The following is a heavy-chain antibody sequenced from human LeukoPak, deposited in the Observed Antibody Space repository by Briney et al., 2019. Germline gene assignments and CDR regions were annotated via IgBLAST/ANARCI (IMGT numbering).Heavy chain of an antibody. D-gene: IGHD2-8*01. CDR2: INDNGGTT. V-gene: IGHV3-23*01. Sequence: GGSLRLSCAASGFTFSSYAMSWVRRAPGKGLEWVSTINDNGGTTYYADSVKGRFTISRGNSKNTLYLQMNSLRAEDTAVYYCVCGLYVDYWGQGTLVTVSS. J-gene: IGHJ4*02. CDR3: VCGLYVDY. CDR1: GFTFSSYA.